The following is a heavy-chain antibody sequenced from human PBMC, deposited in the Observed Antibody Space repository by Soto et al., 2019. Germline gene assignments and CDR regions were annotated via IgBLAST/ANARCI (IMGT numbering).Heavy chain of an antibody. CDR3: ASGGYSYGPPFGMDV. Sequence: SETLSLTCTVSGGSISSGGYYWSWIRQHPGKGLEWIGYIYYSGSTYYNPSLKSRVTISVDTSKNQFSLKLSSVTAADTAVYYCASGGYSYGPPFGMDVWGQGTTVTVSS. V-gene: IGHV4-31*03. J-gene: IGHJ6*02. CDR1: GGSISSGGYY. CDR2: IYYSGST. D-gene: IGHD5-18*01.